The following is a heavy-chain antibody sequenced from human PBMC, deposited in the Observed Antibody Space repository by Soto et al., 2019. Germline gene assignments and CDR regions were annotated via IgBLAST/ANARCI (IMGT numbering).Heavy chain of an antibody. CDR2: ISGSGATT. Sequence: GGSLRLSCAASGITFIADAMSWVRQAPGKGLEWVSAISGSGATTYYADSVKGRFTISRDKSKNTLYLQMNSLRAEDTALYYCAKSFSSNWYDYFDYWGQGSLVTVSS. V-gene: IGHV3-23*01. J-gene: IGHJ4*02. CDR3: AKSFSSNWYDYFDY. D-gene: IGHD6-13*01. CDR1: GITFIADA.